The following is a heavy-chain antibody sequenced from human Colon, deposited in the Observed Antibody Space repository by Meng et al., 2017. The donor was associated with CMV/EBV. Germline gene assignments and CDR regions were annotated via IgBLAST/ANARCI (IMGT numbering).Heavy chain of an antibody. CDR2: INPNSGGT. V-gene: IGHV1-2*06. CDR3: ASELRDGDYIDF. Sequence: CKASGYTFNAYSIHWVRQAPGQGLEWMGRINPNSGGTNYGLKFQGRVTMTRDTSISTAYMELSWLRSDDTALYFCASELRDGDYIDFWGPGTLVTVSS. J-gene: IGHJ4*02. D-gene: IGHD3-10*01. CDR1: GYTFNAYS.